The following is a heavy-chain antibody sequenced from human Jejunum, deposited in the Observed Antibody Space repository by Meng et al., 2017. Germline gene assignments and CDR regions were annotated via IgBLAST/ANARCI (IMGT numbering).Heavy chain of an antibody. D-gene: IGHD3-10*01. CDR1: GFTFSKAW. J-gene: IGHJ4*02. Sequence: VQLVGSGGGLVEPGGSLRLSCAASGFTFSKAWMNWVRQAPGKGLEWVAVIWHDGSKVFYADSVRGRFTISRDNSHNTVDLQMNSVRVDDTAVYFCLRGRDYWGQGTLVTVSS. CDR3: LRGRDY. CDR2: IWHDGSKV. V-gene: IGHV3-33*08.